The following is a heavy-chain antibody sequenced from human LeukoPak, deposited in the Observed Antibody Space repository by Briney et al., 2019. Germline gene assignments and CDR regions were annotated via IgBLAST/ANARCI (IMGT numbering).Heavy chain of an antibody. D-gene: IGHD6-13*01. J-gene: IGHJ4*02. V-gene: IGHV3-30-3*01. Sequence: GGSLRLSCTASGFTFGDYAMSWVRQAPGKGLEWVAVISYDGSNKYYADSVKGRFTISRDNSKNTLYLQMNSLRAEDTAVYYCARGIYSSSWHFDYWGQGTLVTVSS. CDR2: ISYDGSNK. CDR1: GFTFGDYA. CDR3: ARGIYSSSWHFDY.